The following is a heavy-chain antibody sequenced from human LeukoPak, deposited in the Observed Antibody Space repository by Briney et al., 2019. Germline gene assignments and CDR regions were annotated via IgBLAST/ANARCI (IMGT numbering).Heavy chain of an antibody. J-gene: IGHJ6*02. V-gene: IGHV4-61*02. CDR3: ARQLRYYYGMDV. D-gene: IGHD6-6*01. Sequence: PSETLSLTCAVSGGSISSSNWWSWVRQPAGKGLEWIGRIYTSGSTNYNPSLKSRVTISVDTSKNQFSLKLSSVTAADTAVYYCARQLRYYYGMDVWGQGTTVTVSS. CDR2: IYTSGST. CDR1: GGSISSSNW.